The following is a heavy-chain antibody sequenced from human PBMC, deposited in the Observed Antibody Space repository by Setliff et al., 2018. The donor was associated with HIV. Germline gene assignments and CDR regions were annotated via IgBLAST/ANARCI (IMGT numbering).Heavy chain of an antibody. CDR1: GGSFSGYY. CDR2: INHSGST. CDR3: ARMDLGYCSGGSCYLGWFDP. Sequence: SETLSLTCAVYGGSFSGYYWSWIRQPPGKGLEWIGEINHSGSTNYSPSLKSRVTISVDTSKNQFSLKLSSVTAADTAVYYCARMDLGYCSGGSCYLGWFDPWGQGTLVTVSS. J-gene: IGHJ5*02. V-gene: IGHV4-34*01. D-gene: IGHD2-15*01.